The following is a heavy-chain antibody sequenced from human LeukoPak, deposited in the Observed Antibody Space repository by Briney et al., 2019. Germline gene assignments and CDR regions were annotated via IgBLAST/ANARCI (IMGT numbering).Heavy chain of an antibody. D-gene: IGHD4-23*01. CDR3: ARRGAVADAFDI. Sequence: GGSLRLSCAASGFTFSSYAMSWVRQAPGKGLEWVSAISSSGGSTYYADSVKGRFTISRDNSKNTLYLQMNSLRAEDTAVYYCARRGAVADAFDIWGQGTMVTVSS. CDR2: ISSSGGST. V-gene: IGHV3-23*01. J-gene: IGHJ3*02. CDR1: GFTFSSYA.